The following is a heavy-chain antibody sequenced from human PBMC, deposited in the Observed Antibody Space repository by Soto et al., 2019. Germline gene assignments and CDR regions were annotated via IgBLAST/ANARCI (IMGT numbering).Heavy chain of an antibody. Sequence: PGGSLRLSCAASGFTFSSYSMNWVRQAPGKGLEWVSYISSSSSTIYYADSVKGRFTISRDNAKNSLYLQMNSLRDEDTAVYYCARDQAYGDPYYFAYWGQGTLVTVSS. CDR3: ARDQAYGDPYYFAY. J-gene: IGHJ4*02. CDR1: GFTFSSYS. CDR2: ISSSSSTI. D-gene: IGHD4-17*01. V-gene: IGHV3-48*02.